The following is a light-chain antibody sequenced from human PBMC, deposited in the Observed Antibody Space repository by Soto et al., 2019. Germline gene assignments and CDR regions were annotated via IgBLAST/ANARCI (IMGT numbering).Light chain of an antibody. V-gene: IGKV3-15*01. CDR3: QQYTNWPAWT. J-gene: IGKJ1*01. CDR2: GAS. Sequence: EKVMTQSPATLSMSPGERATLSFRASQSVSNFLAWYQPKPGQTPRLLIYGASTRATGIPARFSGSGSGTEFTFIITSLQSKDFAVYYCQQYTNWPAWTFGQGTNVEVK. CDR1: QSVSNF.